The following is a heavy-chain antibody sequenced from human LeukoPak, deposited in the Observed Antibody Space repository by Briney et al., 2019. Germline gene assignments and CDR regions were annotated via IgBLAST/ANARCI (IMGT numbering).Heavy chain of an antibody. CDR3: AKDPYYCSSTSCHPKPKDY. CDR1: GFTFSSYA. J-gene: IGHJ4*02. CDR2: ISGSGGST. V-gene: IGHV3-23*01. D-gene: IGHD2-2*01. Sequence: GGSLRLSCAASGFTFSSYAMSWVRQAPGKGLGWVSAISGSGGSTYYADSVKGRFTISRDNSKNTLYLQMNSLRAEDTAVYYCAKDPYYCSSTSCHPKPKDYWGQGTLVTVSS.